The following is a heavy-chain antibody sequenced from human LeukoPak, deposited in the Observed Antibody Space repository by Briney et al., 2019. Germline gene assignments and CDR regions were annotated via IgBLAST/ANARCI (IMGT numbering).Heavy chain of an antibody. CDR2: ISSSSTM. D-gene: IGHD3-3*01. Sequence: GGSLRLSCAASGFTFSSYSMNWVRQAPGKGLEWVSYISSSSTMYYADSVKGRFTISRDNAKNSLFLQMNSLRAEDTAVYYCARSARLMKGVVEVTALDDWGQGTLVTVSS. CDR3: ARSARLMKGVVEVTALDD. V-gene: IGHV3-48*04. CDR1: GFTFSSYS. J-gene: IGHJ4*02.